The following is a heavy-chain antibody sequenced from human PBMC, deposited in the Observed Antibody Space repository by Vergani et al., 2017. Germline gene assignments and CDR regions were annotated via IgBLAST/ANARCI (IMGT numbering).Heavy chain of an antibody. CDR2: ISGSGGST. V-gene: IGHV3-23*01. J-gene: IGHJ4*02. CDR1: GFTFSSYA. D-gene: IGHD2-21*01. Sequence: EVQLLESGGGLVQPGGSLRLSCAASGFTFSSYAMSWVRQGPGKGLEWVSAISGSGGSTYYADSGKGRFTISRDNSKNTLYLQMNSLRAEDTAVYYCAMIPIGVVIAAYFDYWGQGTLVTVSS. CDR3: AMIPIGVVIAAYFDY.